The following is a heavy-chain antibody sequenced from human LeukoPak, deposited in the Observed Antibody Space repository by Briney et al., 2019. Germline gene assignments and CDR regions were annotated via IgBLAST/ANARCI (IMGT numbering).Heavy chain of an antibody. V-gene: IGHV3-21*01. CDR3: ARVAVGPYYYYMDV. Sequence: KPGGSLGLSCAASGFTFSSYSMNWVRQAPGKGLEWVSSISSSSSYIYYADSVKGRFTISRDNAKNSLYLQMNSLRAEDTAVYYCARVAVGPYYYYMDVWGKGTTVTVSS. CDR1: GFTFSSYS. D-gene: IGHD1-26*01. CDR2: ISSSSSYI. J-gene: IGHJ6*03.